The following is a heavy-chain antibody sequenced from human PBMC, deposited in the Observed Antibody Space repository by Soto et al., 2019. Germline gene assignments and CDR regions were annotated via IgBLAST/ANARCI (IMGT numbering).Heavy chain of an antibody. D-gene: IGHD6-13*01. J-gene: IGHJ5*02. CDR3: ARDQRPDWYSSSWYTRIDP. CDR2: INAGNGNT. CDR1: GYTFTSYA. Sequence: QVQLVQSGAEVKKPGASVKVSCKASGYTFTSYAMHWVHQAPGQRLEWMGWINAGNGNTKYSQKFQGRVTITRDTSASTAYMELSSLRSEDTAVYYCARDQRPDWYSSSWYTRIDPWGQGTLVTVSS. V-gene: IGHV1-3*01.